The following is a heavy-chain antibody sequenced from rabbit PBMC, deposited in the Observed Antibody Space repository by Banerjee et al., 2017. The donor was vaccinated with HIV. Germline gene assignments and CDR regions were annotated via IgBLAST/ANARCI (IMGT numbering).Heavy chain of an antibody. CDR3: ARGYVGGIRGYGL. CDR2: TYSASATT. CDR1: GFTISSNYW. Sequence: QEQLEESGGDLVKPEGSLTLTCTASGFTISSNYWMCWVRQAPGKGLEWIGCTYSASATTYYASWAKGRFTISKTSTTVTLQMTSLTAADTATYFCARGYVGGIRGYGLWGPGTLVTVS. J-gene: IGHJ4*01. D-gene: IGHD5-1*01. V-gene: IGHV1S45*01.